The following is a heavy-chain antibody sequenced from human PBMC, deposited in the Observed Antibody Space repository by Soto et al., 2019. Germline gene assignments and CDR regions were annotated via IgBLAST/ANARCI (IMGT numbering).Heavy chain of an antibody. CDR2: ISGSGRIV. V-gene: IGHV3-48*03. CDR3: ARDCSGGSCFDY. J-gene: IGHJ4*02. D-gene: IGHD2-15*01. Sequence: EVQLVESGGGLVQPGESLRLSCAASGFTLSGSEMNWVRRAPGKGLEWVSYISGSGRIVYYADSVKGRFTISRDIAKNALYLEMNSLSAEDTAVYYCARDCSGGSCFDYWGQGALVTVSA. CDR1: GFTLSGSE.